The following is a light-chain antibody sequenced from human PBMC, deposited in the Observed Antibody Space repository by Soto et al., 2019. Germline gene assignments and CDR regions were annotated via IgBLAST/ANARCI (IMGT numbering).Light chain of an antibody. V-gene: IGLV2-23*01. J-gene: IGLJ3*02. CDR1: SSDVGSYNL. Sequence: QPVLTQSASVSGSPGQSITISCTGTSSDVGSYNLVSWYQQHPGKAPKLMIYEGSKRPSGVSNRFSGSKSGNTASLTISGLQAEDEADYYGCSYAGSSTWVFGGGTKVTVL. CDR3: CSYAGSSTWV. CDR2: EGS.